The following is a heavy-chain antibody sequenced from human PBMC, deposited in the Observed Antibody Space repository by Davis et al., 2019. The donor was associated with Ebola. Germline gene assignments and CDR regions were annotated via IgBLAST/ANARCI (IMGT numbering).Heavy chain of an antibody. V-gene: IGHV3-23*01. D-gene: IGHD1-14*01. Sequence: GGSLRLSCAASGFTFSSFAMSWVRQAPGKGLEWVATITGSGSRTYYADSVKGRFTISRDNSKNTLYLQMNSLRAEDTAVYYCARNRVEGYFDYWGQGTLVTVSS. J-gene: IGHJ4*02. CDR1: GFTFSSFA. CDR3: ARNRVEGYFDY. CDR2: ITGSGSRT.